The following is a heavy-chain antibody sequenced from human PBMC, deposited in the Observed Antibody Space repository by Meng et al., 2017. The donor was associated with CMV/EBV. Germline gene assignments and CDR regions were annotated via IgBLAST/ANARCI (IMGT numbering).Heavy chain of an antibody. Sequence: GGLRLSCAASGFTFSSYAMSWVRQAPGKGLEWVSVIYSGGSSTYYADSVKGRFTISRDNSKNTLYLQMNSLRAEDTAVYYCAKAFRGTKYSSSSGRTRGGGMDVWGQGTTVTVSS. CDR3: AKAFRGTKYSSSSGRTRGGGMDV. D-gene: IGHD6-6*01. CDR1: GFTFSSYA. V-gene: IGHV3-23*03. CDR2: IYSGGSST. J-gene: IGHJ6*02.